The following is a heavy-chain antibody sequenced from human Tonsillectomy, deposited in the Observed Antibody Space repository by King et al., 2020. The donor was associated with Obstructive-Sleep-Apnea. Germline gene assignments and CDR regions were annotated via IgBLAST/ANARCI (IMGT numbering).Heavy chain of an antibody. D-gene: IGHD3-10*01. CDR2: FSDTGTT. CDR1: GGSLGGFH. V-gene: IGHV4-59*08. J-gene: IGHJ4*02. Sequence: QLQESGPGLVKPSETLSLTCIVSGGSLGGFHWTWIRQPPEKGLEWIGFFSDTGTTTYSPSLRSRVIMSVDTSKNHFSLRLTSVTAADTALYFCVRSLHPTGSFYPNFDHWGQGILVTVSS. CDR3: VRSLHPTGSFYPNFDH.